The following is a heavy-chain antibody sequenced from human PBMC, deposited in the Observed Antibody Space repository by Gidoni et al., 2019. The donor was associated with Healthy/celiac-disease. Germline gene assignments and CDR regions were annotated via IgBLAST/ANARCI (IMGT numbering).Heavy chain of an antibody. V-gene: IGHV3-30-3*01. CDR1: GFTFSSYA. CDR3: ATTSPGDSSSPTFYFDY. D-gene: IGHD6-13*01. Sequence: QVQLVESGGGVVQPGRSLRLSCAASGFTFSSYAMHWVRQAPGKGLEWVAVISYDGSNKYYADSVKGRFTISRDNSKNTRYLQMNSLRAEDTAVYYCATTSPGDSSSPTFYFDYWGQGTLVTVSS. CDR2: ISYDGSNK. J-gene: IGHJ4*02.